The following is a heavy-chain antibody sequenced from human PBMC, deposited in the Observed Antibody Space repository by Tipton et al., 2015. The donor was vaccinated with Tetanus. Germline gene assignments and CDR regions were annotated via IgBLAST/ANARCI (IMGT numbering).Heavy chain of an antibody. CDR2: ISYDGSNK. CDR1: GFTFSSYG. CDR3: AKAAGGYSSNWYFDL. D-gene: IGHD6-13*01. V-gene: IGHV3-30*18. J-gene: IGHJ2*01. Sequence: CAASGFTFSSYGMHWVRQAPGKGLEWVAVISYDGSNKYYADSVKGRFTISRDNSKNTLYLQMNSLRAEDTAVYYCAKAAGGYSSNWYFDLWGRGTLVTVSS.